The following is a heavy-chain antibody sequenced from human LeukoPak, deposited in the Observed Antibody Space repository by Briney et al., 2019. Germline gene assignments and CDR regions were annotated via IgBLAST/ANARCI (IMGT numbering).Heavy chain of an antibody. CDR3: ARDSGSGWYVYFDY. CDR2: ISWNSGTI. CDR1: GFTFDEYA. V-gene: IGHV3-9*01. J-gene: IGHJ4*02. Sequence: GGSLRLSCAASGFTFDEYAMHWVRQVPGKGLEWVSGISWNSGTIVYADSVKGRFTISRDNAKNSLYLQMNSLRAEDTAVYYCARDSGSGWYVYFDYWGQGTLVTVSS. D-gene: IGHD6-19*01.